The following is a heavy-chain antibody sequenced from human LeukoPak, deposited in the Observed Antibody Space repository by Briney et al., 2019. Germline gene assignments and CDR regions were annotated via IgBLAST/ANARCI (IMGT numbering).Heavy chain of an antibody. J-gene: IGHJ6*03. CDR3: ATSGLNYYDSSGGGYYYMDV. D-gene: IGHD3-22*01. Sequence: SETLSLTCTVSGGSISSSSYYWGWIRQPPGKGLEWIGSIYHSGSTYYNPSLKSRVTISVDTSKNQFSLKLSSVTAADTAVYYCATSGLNYYDSSGGGYYYMDVWGKGTTVTVSS. V-gene: IGHV4-39*07. CDR1: GGSISSSSYY. CDR2: IYHSGST.